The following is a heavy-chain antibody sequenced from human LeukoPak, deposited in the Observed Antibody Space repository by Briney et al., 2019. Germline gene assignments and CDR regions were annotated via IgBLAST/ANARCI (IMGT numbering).Heavy chain of an antibody. J-gene: IGHJ4*02. CDR2: MNPNSGDT. CDR3: AKDQAAAMVKGEVSYFDY. D-gene: IGHD5-18*01. Sequence: ASVKVSCKTSGYTFTSHDINWVRQATGQGLEWMGWMNPNSGDTGYAHKFQGRVTMTRDTSISTAYMELSSLRAEDTAVYYCAKDQAAAMVKGEVSYFDYWGQGTLVTVSS. V-gene: IGHV1-8*01. CDR1: GYTFTSHD.